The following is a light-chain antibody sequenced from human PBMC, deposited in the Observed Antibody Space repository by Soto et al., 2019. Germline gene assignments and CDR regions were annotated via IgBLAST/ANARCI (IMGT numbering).Light chain of an antibody. J-gene: IGLJ2*01. CDR3: SSYTSVSTRVI. CDR1: SSDVGGYNY. Sequence: QSALTQPASVSGSPGQSITISCTGTSSDVGGYNYVSWFQHHPGKAPKLMIYDVTNRPSGVSNRFSGSKSGNTASLTISGLQAEDEADYYCSSYTSVSTRVIFGGGTKLTVL. V-gene: IGLV2-14*03. CDR2: DVT.